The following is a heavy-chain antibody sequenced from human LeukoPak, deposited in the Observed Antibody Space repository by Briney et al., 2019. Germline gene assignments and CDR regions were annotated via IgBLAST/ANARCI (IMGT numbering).Heavy chain of an antibody. Sequence: GWSLRLSCAASGSTLSEFWMNWVRQAPGKGLEWVANIKQDGREKNYVDSVKGRFTISRDNAKNSAYLQINNLGVAATAVYYCVGGYGWLPDYWGQGTLVTVSS. CDR2: IKQDGREK. CDR3: VGGYGWLPDY. V-gene: IGHV3-7*04. CDR1: GSTLSEFW. D-gene: IGHD6-19*01. J-gene: IGHJ4*02.